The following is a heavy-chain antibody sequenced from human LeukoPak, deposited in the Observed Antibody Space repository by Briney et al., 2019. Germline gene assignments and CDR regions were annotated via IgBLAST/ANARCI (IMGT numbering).Heavy chain of an antibody. J-gene: IGHJ4*02. CDR1: GFTFSSYG. CDR3: ARDRDIVVVPAAHQFDY. V-gene: IGHV3-33*01. Sequence: GGSLRLSCAASGFTFSSYGMHWVRQAPGKGLEWVAVIWYDGSNKYYADSVKGRFTISRDNSKNTLYLQMNSLRVEDTAVYYCARDRDIVVVPAAHQFDYWGQGTLVTVSS. CDR2: IWYDGSNK. D-gene: IGHD2-2*01.